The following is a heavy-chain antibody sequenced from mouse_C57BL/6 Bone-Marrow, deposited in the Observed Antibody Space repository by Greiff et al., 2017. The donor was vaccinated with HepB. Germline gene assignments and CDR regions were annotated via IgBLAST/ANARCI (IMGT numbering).Heavy chain of an antibody. V-gene: IGHV1-55*01. CDR2: IYPGSGST. CDR3: AISNDGYSFFDY. J-gene: IGHJ2*01. Sequence: VQLQQPGAELVKPGASVKMSCKASGYTFTSYWITWVKQRPGQGLEWIGDIYPGSGSTNYNEKFKSKATLTVDTSSSTAYMQLSSLTSEDYAVYCCAISNDGYSFFDYWGQGTTLTVSS. CDR1: GYTFTSYW. D-gene: IGHD2-3*01.